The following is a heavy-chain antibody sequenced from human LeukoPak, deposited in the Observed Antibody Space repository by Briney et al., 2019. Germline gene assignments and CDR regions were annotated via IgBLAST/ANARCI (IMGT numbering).Heavy chain of an antibody. CDR2: IYHSGST. CDR1: GGSISSSNW. Sequence: SGTLSLTCAVSGGSISSSNWWSWVRPPPGKGLEWIGEIYHSGSTNYNPSLKSRVTISVDKSKNQFSLKLSSVTAADTAVYYCARAGYDFWSGYFDYWGQGTLVTVSS. D-gene: IGHD3-3*01. V-gene: IGHV4-4*02. J-gene: IGHJ4*02. CDR3: ARAGYDFWSGYFDY.